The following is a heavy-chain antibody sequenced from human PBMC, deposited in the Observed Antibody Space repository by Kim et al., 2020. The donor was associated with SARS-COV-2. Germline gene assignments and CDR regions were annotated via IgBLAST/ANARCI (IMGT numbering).Heavy chain of an antibody. CDR2: ISSSSSYI. CDR3: ARDRILLWFGESSPDQYGRDV. V-gene: IGHV3-21*01. D-gene: IGHD3-10*01. Sequence: GGSLRLSCAASGFTFSSYSMNWVRQAPGKGLEWVSSISSSSSYIYYADSVKGRFTISRDNAKNSLYLQMNSLRAEDTAVYYCARDRILLWFGESSPDQYGRDVWGQGTTVTVSS. J-gene: IGHJ6*02. CDR1: GFTFSSYS.